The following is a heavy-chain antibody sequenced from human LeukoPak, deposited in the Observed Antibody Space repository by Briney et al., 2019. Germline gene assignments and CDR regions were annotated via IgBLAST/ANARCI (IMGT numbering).Heavy chain of an antibody. CDR1: GFTFSSYS. J-gene: IGHJ4*02. Sequence: PGGSLRLSCAASGFTFSSYSMNWVRQAPGKGLEWVSYISSSSSTIYYADSVKGRFTISRDNAKNSLYLQMNSLRAEDTAVYYCARDNWGFDYWGQGTLVTVSS. D-gene: IGHD7-27*01. CDR3: ARDNWGFDY. CDR2: ISSSSSTI. V-gene: IGHV3-48*04.